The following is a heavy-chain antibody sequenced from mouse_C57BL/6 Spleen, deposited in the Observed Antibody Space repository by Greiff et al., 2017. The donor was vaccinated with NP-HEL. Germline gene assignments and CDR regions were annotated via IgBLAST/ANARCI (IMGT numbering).Heavy chain of an antibody. CDR1: GFSLTSYG. V-gene: IGHV2-6*01. CDR2: IWGVGST. CDR3: ASVGIYDGYRFSY. Sequence: VKLMESGPGLVAPSQSLSITCTVSGFSLTSYGVDWVRQSPGKGLEWLGVIWGVGSTNYNAALKSRLSISKDNSKNQVFLKMNSLQTDDTAMYYCASVGIYDGYRFSYWGQGTLVTVSA. D-gene: IGHD2-3*01. J-gene: IGHJ3*01.